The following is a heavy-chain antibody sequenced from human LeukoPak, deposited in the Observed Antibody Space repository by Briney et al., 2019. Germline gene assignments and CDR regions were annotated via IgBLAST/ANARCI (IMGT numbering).Heavy chain of an antibody. Sequence: PSDTLSLTCAVYGASFSGYYWTWIRQPPGKGLEWIGEINHSGSTNYNPSLKSRVTISVDTSKNQFSLKLRSVTAADTAVYYCARGSVSGQYYGSGSYYARWGQGTLVTVSS. CDR2: INHSGST. CDR1: GASFSGYY. CDR3: ARGSVSGQYYGSGSYYAR. D-gene: IGHD3-10*01. V-gene: IGHV4-34*01. J-gene: IGHJ4*02.